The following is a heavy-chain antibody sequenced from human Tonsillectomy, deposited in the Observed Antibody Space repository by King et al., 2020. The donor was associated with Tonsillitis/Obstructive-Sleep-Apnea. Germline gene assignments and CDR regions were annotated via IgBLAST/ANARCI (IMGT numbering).Heavy chain of an antibody. CDR1: GFTFNSDW. D-gene: IGHD6-13*01. CDR3: VRERIPVRQTSWYDAFDI. CDR2: IKEDGSEK. Sequence: EVQLVESGGGLVQPGGSLRLSCAASGFTFNSDWMTWVRQAPGKGLEWVANIKEDGSEKNYVDSVRGRFTISRDNTKNSLYLQMNTLRAEDTAVYYCVRERIPVRQTSWYDAFDIWGHGTMVTVSS. V-gene: IGHV3-7*01. J-gene: IGHJ3*02.